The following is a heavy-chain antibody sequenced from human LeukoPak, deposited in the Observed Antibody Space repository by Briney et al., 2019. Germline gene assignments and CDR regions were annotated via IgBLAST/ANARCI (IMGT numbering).Heavy chain of an antibody. CDR2: ISGSGEST. V-gene: IGHV3-23*01. Sequence: GGSLRLSCAASGFTFSNYAITWIRQAPGKGLEWVSEISGSGESTYYGDSVKGRFTISRDNSKDTLYLQMNSLRAGDTAVYYCAREHWDFDYWGQGTLVTVSS. J-gene: IGHJ4*02. D-gene: IGHD7-27*01. CDR3: AREHWDFDY. CDR1: GFTFSNYA.